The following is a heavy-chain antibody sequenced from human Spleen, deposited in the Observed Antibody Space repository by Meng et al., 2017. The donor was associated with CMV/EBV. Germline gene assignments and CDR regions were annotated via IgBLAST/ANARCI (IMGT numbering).Heavy chain of an antibody. Sequence: GESLKISCAASGFTFSNYAMTWVRQAPGKGLEWVTLISYDGSNKYYADSVKGRFTLSRDNPKNTLYLQMNSLSAEDTAIYYCARGMDYYASRSYYNVADYWGQGTLVTVSS. V-gene: IGHV3-30-3*01. J-gene: IGHJ4*02. CDR3: ARGMDYYASRSYYNVADY. CDR1: GFTFSNYA. D-gene: IGHD3-10*01. CDR2: ISYDGSNK.